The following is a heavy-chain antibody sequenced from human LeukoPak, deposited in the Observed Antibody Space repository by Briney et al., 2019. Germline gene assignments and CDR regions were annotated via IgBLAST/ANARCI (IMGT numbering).Heavy chain of an antibody. CDR2: VYHTGSS. CDR1: GYSISSGYY. V-gene: IGHV4-38-2*01. Sequence: SETLSLTCAVSGYSISSGYYWGWIRQPPGKGLEWIGSVYHTGSSYYIPSLKSRVTISVDTSKNQFSLEVSSVTAADTAVYYCARGISTSGHDYWGPGTLVTVCS. J-gene: IGHJ4*02. CDR3: ARGISTSGHDY. D-gene: IGHD4-11*01.